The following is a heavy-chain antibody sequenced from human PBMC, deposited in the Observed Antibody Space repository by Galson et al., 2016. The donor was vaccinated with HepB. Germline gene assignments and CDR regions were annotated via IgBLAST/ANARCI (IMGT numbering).Heavy chain of an antibody. CDR1: GFTVSSHY. CDR2: IYPGGET. J-gene: IGHJ4*02. V-gene: IGHV3-53*01. Sequence: SLRLSCAASGFTVSSHYMGWVRQAPGKGLEWVSIIYPGGETHYADSLKGRFTISRDNSKNNLYLQMNSLRAEDTAVYYCATHHGPSGWLYGGQGTLVIVSS. CDR3: ATHHGPSGWLY. D-gene: IGHD6-19*01.